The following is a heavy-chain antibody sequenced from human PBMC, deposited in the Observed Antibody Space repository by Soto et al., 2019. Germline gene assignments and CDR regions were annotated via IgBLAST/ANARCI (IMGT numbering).Heavy chain of an antibody. CDR3: ATEPIYYNDGSGYYPLGH. V-gene: IGHV1-18*04. D-gene: IGHD3-22*01. CDR2: ISAHNGDT. J-gene: IGHJ4*02. CDR1: CYSFATYG. Sequence: VKVSCKASCYSFATYGFSWVRQAPGQGLECVGWISAHNGDTHYSQKFQGRVTLTTDTSTNTGYMELRSLTSDDTAVYFCATEPIYYNDGSGYYPLGHWGQGTLVTVSS.